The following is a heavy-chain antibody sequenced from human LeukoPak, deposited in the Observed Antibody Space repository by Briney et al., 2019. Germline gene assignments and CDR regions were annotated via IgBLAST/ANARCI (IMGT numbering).Heavy chain of an antibody. D-gene: IGHD2-2*01. CDR3: ARDLTRLPVPAALDY. Sequence: ETLSLTCTVSGGSFSSYSMNWVRQAPGKGLEWVSSISSSSSYIYYADSVKGRFTISRDNAKNSLYLQMNSLRAEDTAVYYCARDLTRLPVPAALDYWGQGTLVTVSS. V-gene: IGHV3-21*01. CDR2: ISSSSSYI. CDR1: GGSFSSYS. J-gene: IGHJ4*02.